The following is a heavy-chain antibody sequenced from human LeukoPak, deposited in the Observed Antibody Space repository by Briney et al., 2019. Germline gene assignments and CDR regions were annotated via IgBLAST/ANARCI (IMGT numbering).Heavy chain of an antibody. CDR3: ARGQQLQMRYYYYMDV. CDR1: GGSFSGYY. CDR2: INHSGST. Sequence: PSETLSLTCAVYGGSFSGYYCSWIRQPPGKGLEWIGEINHSGSTNYNPSIKSRVTISVDTSKNQFSLKLSSVTAADTAVYYCARGQQLQMRYYYYMDVWGKGTTVTVSS. J-gene: IGHJ6*03. D-gene: IGHD6-13*01. V-gene: IGHV4-34*01.